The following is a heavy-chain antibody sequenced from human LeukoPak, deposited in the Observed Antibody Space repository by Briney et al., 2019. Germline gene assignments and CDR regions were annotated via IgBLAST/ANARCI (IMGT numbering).Heavy chain of an antibody. V-gene: IGHV3-48*02. D-gene: IGHD2-15*01. CDR3: ATSRGYDFDY. CDR2: ISSSSSSI. Sequence: GASLRLSCAASGFTFNSYSMTWVRQAPGKGLEWVAYISSSSSSIYYADSVRGRFTISRDNAKNSLYLEMNSLRDEDTAVYYCATSRGYDFDYWGQGTLVTVSS. CDR1: GFTFNSYS. J-gene: IGHJ4*02.